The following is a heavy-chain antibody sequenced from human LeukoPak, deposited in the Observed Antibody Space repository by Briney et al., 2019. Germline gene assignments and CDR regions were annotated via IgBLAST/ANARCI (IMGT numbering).Heavy chain of an antibody. V-gene: IGHV1-3*01. CDR2: ISAGNGNT. D-gene: IGHD3-22*01. Sequence: ASLNVSCKASGYTFTSYAMQWVRQAPGQRLEWMGWISAGNGNTKYSQKFQGRVTITRDTSASTAYMELSSLRSEDTAVYYCAREYYDSSGYYSSSIYYGMDVWGQGTTVTVSS. J-gene: IGHJ6*02. CDR1: GYTFTSYA. CDR3: AREYYDSSGYYSSSIYYGMDV.